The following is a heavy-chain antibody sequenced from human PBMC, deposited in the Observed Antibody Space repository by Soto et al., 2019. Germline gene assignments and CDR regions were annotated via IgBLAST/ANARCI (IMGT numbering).Heavy chain of an antibody. CDR3: ARDGEGYCSGGSCYPGGYYGMDF. CDR2: ISAYNGNT. D-gene: IGHD2-15*01. Sequence: GASVKVSCKASGYTFPTNGITWVRQPPGQGLGWMGWISAYNGNTNYAQKLQGRVTMTTDTSTSTAYMELRSLRSDDTAVYYCARDGEGYCSGGSCYPGGYYGMDFSGQGTTVTVSS. J-gene: IGHJ6*02. V-gene: IGHV1-18*01. CDR1: GYTFPTNG.